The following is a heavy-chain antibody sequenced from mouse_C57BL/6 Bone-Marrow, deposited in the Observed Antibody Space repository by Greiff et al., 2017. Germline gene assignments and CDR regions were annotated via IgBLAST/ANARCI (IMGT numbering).Heavy chain of an antibody. CDR2: IYPRSGNT. CDR3: ASSDSYCCDY. Sequence: VQLQQSGAELARPGASVKLSCKASGYTFTSYGISWVKQRTGQGLEWIGEIYPRSGNTYYNEKFKGKATLTADKSSSTAYMQLSSLTSEDSAVYYCASSDSYCCDYWGRGTALTVSS. V-gene: IGHV1-81*01. CDR1: GYTFTSYG. D-gene: IGHD3-1*01. J-gene: IGHJ2*01.